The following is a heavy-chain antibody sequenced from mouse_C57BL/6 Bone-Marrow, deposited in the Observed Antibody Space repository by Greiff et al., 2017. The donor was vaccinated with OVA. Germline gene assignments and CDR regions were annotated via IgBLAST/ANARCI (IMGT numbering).Heavy chain of an antibody. V-gene: IGHV1-19*01. Sequence: VQLQQSGPVLVKPGASVKMSCKASGYTFTDYYMNWVKQSHGKSLEWIGVINPYNGGTSYNQKFKGKATLTVDKSSSTAYMELNSLTSEDSAVYYCARPITTDYYAMDYWGQGTSVTVSS. J-gene: IGHJ4*01. CDR1: GYTFTDYY. D-gene: IGHD1-1*01. CDR3: ARPITTDYYAMDY. CDR2: INPYNGGT.